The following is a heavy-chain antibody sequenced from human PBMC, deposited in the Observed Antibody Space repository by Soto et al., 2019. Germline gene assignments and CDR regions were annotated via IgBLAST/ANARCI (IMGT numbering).Heavy chain of an antibody. J-gene: IGHJ4*02. Sequence: SETLSLTCTVSGGSISSGGYSWSWIRQPPGKGLEWIGYIYHSGSTYYNPSLKSRVTISVDTSKNQFSLKLSSVTAADTAVYYCARAALRSTNFDYWGQGTLVTVSS. D-gene: IGHD5-12*01. CDR1: GGSISSGGYS. CDR3: ARAALRSTNFDY. V-gene: IGHV4-30-2*05. CDR2: IYHSGST.